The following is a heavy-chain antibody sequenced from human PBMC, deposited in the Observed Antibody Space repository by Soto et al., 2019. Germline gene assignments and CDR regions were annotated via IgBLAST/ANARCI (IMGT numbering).Heavy chain of an antibody. CDR1: GGSISSRPYN. CDR3: ARHPTGYPNWFDS. V-gene: IGHV4-39*01. D-gene: IGHD3-9*01. Sequence: SLTCTVSGGSISSRPYNWGWIRQPPKKGLEWIGTISYSATTYYNPSLKSRDTMSVDTSQNQFSLKLSSVTAADTAVYYCARHPTGYPNWFDSWGQGTLVTVSS. J-gene: IGHJ5*01. CDR2: ISYSATT.